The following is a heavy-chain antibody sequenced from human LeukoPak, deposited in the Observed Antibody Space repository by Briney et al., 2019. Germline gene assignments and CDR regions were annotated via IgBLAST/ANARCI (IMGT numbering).Heavy chain of an antibody. J-gene: IGHJ4*02. CDR1: GGSISSSSYY. V-gene: IGHV4-39*01. Sequence: PSETLSLTCTVSGGSISSSSYYWGWIRQPSGKGLEWIGSIYYSGSTYYNPSLKSRVTISVDTSKNQFSLKLSSVTAADTAVYYCARRMYCSGGSCYSGEFDYWGQGTLVTVSS. CDR2: IYYSGST. CDR3: ARRMYCSGGSCYSGEFDY. D-gene: IGHD2-15*01.